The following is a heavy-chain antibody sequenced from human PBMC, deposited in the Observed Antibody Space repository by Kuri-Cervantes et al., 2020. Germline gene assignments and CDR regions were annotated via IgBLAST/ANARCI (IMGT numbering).Heavy chain of an antibody. D-gene: IGHD2-2*01. CDR2: IKQDGSEK. CDR1: GFTFSSYW. Sequence: GGSLRLSCAASGFTFSSYWISWVRQAPGKGLEWVANIKQDGSEKYYVDSVKGRFTISRDNAKNSLYLQMNSLRAEDTAVYYCARDVVVPAAIKATYYYYYGMDVWGQGTTVTVSS. V-gene: IGHV3-7*01. J-gene: IGHJ6*02. CDR3: ARDVVVPAAIKATYYYYYGMDV.